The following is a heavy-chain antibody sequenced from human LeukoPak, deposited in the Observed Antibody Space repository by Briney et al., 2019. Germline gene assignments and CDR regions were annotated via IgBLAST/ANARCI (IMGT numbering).Heavy chain of an antibody. J-gene: IGHJ4*02. D-gene: IGHD3-22*01. CDR1: GSTFSSYN. CDR3: ARGGAFDYYDSSGYNY. Sequence: GGSLRLSCAASGSTFSSYNMHWVRQAPGKGLEWVSSISHSSSYIYYTESLKGRFTISRDNAKNSLYLQMNSLRAEDTALYYCARGGAFDYYDSSGYNYWGQGTLVTVSS. V-gene: IGHV3-21*04. CDR2: ISHSSSYI.